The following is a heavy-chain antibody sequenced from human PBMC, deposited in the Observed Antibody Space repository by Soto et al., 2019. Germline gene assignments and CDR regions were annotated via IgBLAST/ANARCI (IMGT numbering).Heavy chain of an antibody. Sequence: GGSLRLSCVGSGFTFSNNAMHWVRQAPGKGLEWVAFIPFDSSEIHYADSVKGRFTISRDNPRNTLFLHVNSPRADDTAVYYCAIARVADSSLDHWGQGTLVTVSS. CDR1: GFTFSNNA. CDR2: IPFDSSEI. D-gene: IGHD3-3*01. J-gene: IGHJ4*02. V-gene: IGHV3-30*02. CDR3: AIARVADSSLDH.